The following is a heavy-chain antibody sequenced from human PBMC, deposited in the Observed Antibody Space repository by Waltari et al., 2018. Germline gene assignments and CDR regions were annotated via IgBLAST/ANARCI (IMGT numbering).Heavy chain of an antibody. CDR1: GGSISSGGYY. CDR3: ARARRDTAFFDP. V-gene: IGHV4-31*03. CDR2: IYHSGRT. J-gene: IGHJ5*02. D-gene: IGHD5-18*01. Sequence: QVQLQESGPGLVKPSQTLSLTCTVSGGSISSGGYYWSWIRQHPGKGLEWIWYIYHSGRTYYNPSLKSRVTISVDRSKNQFSLKLSSVTAADTAVYYCARARRDTAFFDPWGQGTLVTVSS.